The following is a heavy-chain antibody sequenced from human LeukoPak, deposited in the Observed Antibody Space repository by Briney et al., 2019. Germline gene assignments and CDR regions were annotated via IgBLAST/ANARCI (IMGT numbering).Heavy chain of an antibody. Sequence: ASVKVSCKASGYTLTGYYMHWVRQAPGQGLEWMGWINPKSGDTNYAQKFQGRVTMTRDTSINTAYMELSRLRSDDTAVYYCARENWNDGSFDYWGQGTLATVSS. CDR3: ARENWNDGSFDY. D-gene: IGHD1-1*01. J-gene: IGHJ4*02. CDR2: INPKSGDT. CDR1: GYTLTGYY. V-gene: IGHV1-2*02.